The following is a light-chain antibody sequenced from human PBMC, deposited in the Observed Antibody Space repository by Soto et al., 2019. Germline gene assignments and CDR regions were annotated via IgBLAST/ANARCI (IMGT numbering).Light chain of an antibody. CDR2: DVN. CDR1: SSDVGAFTY. V-gene: IGLV2-14*03. Sequence: QSVLTQPASVSGSPGQSITISCTGTSSDVGAFTYVSWYQHRPGKALKLMIYDVNNRPSGISYRFSGSKSGNTASLTISGLQAEDEADYYCNSYTSSNTYVFGTGTKVTVL. J-gene: IGLJ1*01. CDR3: NSYTSSNTYV.